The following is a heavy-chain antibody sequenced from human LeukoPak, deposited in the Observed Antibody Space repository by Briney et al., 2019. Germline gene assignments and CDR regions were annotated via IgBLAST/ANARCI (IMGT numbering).Heavy chain of an antibody. CDR1: GYTFTSYY. Sequence: ASVKVSCKASGYTFTSYYMHWVRQAPGQGLEWMGIINPSGGSTSYAQKFQGRVTMTRDTSTSTVYMELSSLRSEDTAVCYCARGPTWIQLWLQFDYWGQGTLVTVSS. CDR3: ARGPTWIQLWLQFDY. D-gene: IGHD5-18*01. CDR2: INPSGGST. V-gene: IGHV1-46*01. J-gene: IGHJ4*02.